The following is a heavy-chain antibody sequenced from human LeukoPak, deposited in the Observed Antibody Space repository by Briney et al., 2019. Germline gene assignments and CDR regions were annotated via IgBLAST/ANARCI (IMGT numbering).Heavy chain of an antibody. Sequence: YPSETLSLTCTVSGGSISRSDYYWGWIRQPPGEGLEWIGSIYYSGSSYYNPSLKSRVTISVHTSKNQFSLKLSSVTAADTAVYYCARHVDTATDYFDYWGQGTLVTVSS. CDR2: IYYSGSS. D-gene: IGHD5-18*01. J-gene: IGHJ4*02. CDR3: ARHVDTATDYFDY. CDR1: GGSISRSDYY. V-gene: IGHV4-39*01.